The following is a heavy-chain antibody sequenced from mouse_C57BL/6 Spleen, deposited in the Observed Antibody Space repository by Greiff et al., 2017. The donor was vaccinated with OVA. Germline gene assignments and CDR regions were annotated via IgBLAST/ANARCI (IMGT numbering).Heavy chain of an antibody. Sequence: VMLVESGAELARPGASVKMSCKASGYTFTSYTMHWVKQRPGQGLEWIGYINPSSGYTKYNQKFKDKATLTAEKSSSTAYMQLSSLTSEDSAVYYCARSIGYYPPDYRGQGTTLTVSS. D-gene: IGHD2-3*01. CDR1: GYTFTSYT. CDR3: ARSIGYYPPDY. CDR2: INPSSGYT. J-gene: IGHJ2*01. V-gene: IGHV1-4*01.